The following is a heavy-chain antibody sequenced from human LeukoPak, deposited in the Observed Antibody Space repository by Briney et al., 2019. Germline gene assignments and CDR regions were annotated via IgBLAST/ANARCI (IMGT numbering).Heavy chain of an antibody. CDR2: IRSKAYGGTT. CDR1: GFTFGDYA. Sequence: GGSLRLSCTASGFTFGDYAMSWVRQAPGKGLEWVGLIRSKAYGGTTEYAASVKGRFTISRDDSKSIAYLQMNSLKTEDTAVYYCTRGGPYGSGSYYSDYWGQGTLVTVSS. J-gene: IGHJ4*02. V-gene: IGHV3-49*04. CDR3: TRGGPYGSGSYYSDY. D-gene: IGHD6-19*01.